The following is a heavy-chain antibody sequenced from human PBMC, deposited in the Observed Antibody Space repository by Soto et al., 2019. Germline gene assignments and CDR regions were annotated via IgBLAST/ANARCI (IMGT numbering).Heavy chain of an antibody. Sequence: QLQLVDSGGGVVQHGRSLRLSCAASGFTVRNHGIHWVRQAPDKGLEWVAVIWHDGSNKYYTDSVKGRFTISRDDSKNTVYLQMDSLRAEDTAVYYCARINTKIIVVLGIDVWGQGTAVTVSS. CDR3: ARINTKIIVVLGIDV. CDR2: IWHDGSNK. CDR1: GFTVRNHG. D-gene: IGHD3-22*01. J-gene: IGHJ6*02. V-gene: IGHV3-33*01.